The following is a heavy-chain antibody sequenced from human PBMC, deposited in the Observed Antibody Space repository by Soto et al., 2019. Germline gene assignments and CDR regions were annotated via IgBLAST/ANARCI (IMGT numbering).Heavy chain of an antibody. J-gene: IGHJ6*02. CDR1: GFTFSSYA. CDR3: ARGYSSSSAIIATFLDV. V-gene: IGHV3-23*01. D-gene: IGHD6-6*01. CDR2: ISGSGGST. Sequence: GGSLRLSCAASGFTFSSYAMSWVRQAPGKGLEWVSAISGSGGSTYYADSVKGRFTISRDNSKNTLYLQMNSLRAEDTAVYYCARGYSSSSAIIATFLDVWGQGTTVTVSS.